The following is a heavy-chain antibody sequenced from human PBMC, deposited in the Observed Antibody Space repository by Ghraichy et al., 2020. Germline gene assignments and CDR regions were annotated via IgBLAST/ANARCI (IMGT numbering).Heavy chain of an antibody. Sequence: SETLSLTCDVSGGSFSDFYWSWIRQSPGRGLEWIGEIDHRATTYFNPSLNNRVTISVDGSKNQLSLNQTSVTAADTAVYYCATRLYYYYGIDVWGRGTTVTVSS. J-gene: IGHJ6*02. CDR3: ATRLYYYYGIDV. CDR2: IDHRATT. V-gene: IGHV4-34*01. CDR1: GGSFSDFY.